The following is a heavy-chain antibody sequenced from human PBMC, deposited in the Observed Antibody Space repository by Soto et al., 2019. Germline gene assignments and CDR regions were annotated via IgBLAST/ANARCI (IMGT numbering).Heavy chain of an antibody. CDR3: ARASVGPPGGGSWTMPFDF. CDR2: IYTGGST. J-gene: IGHJ4*02. Sequence: SETLSLTCRVSGGSISNYYWSWIRQPAGKGLEWIGRIYTGGSTNYNPSLKSRVTMSTDTSKNQFSLRLTSVTSADTAVYYCARASVGPPGGGSWTMPFDFWGQGTLVTVSS. CDR1: GGSISNYY. D-gene: IGHD2-15*01. V-gene: IGHV4-4*07.